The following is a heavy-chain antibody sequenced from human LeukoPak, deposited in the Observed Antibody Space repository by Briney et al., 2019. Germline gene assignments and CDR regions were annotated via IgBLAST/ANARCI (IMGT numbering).Heavy chain of an antibody. J-gene: IGHJ5*02. CDR1: GGSISSYY. Sequence: SETLSLTCTVSGGSISSYYWSWIRQPPGKGLEWIGYIYYSGSTNYNPSLKSRVTISVDTSKDQFSLKLSSVTAADTAVYYCARSEDFWSGYFSFNWFDPWAREPWSPSPQ. CDR2: IYYSGST. V-gene: IGHV4-59*01. D-gene: IGHD3-3*01. CDR3: ARSEDFWSGYFSFNWFDP.